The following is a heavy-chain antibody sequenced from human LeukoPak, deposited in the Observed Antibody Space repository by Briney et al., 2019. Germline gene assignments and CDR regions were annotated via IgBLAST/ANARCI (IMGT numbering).Heavy chain of an antibody. CDR1: GYTDSNYF. J-gene: IGHJ4*02. D-gene: IGHD1-1*01. V-gene: IGHV1-46*01. Sequence: ASVTVSCTPSGYTDSNYFIHWARQAPGQGLAWMGVIYPSSPRAEYAQKFQGRLSMTRETSTTTVYMELSSLTSEDTAVYYCAREPARTSSFDYWGQGTLVIVSS. CDR2: IYPSSPRA. CDR3: AREPARTSSFDY.